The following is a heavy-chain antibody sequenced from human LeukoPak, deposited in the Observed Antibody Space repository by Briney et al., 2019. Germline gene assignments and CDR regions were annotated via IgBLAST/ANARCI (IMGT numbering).Heavy chain of an antibody. CDR3: ARDDGDL. CDR1: GFTFRGYW. Sequence: GGSLRLSCADSGFTFRGYWMKWVRQAPGQGLEWVASIKEDGREKFYVDSVKGRFTISRDDAKNSLYLQMDSLRVEDTAVYYCARDDGDLWGQGTLVTVSS. J-gene: IGHJ4*02. V-gene: IGHV3-7*01. CDR2: IKEDGREK.